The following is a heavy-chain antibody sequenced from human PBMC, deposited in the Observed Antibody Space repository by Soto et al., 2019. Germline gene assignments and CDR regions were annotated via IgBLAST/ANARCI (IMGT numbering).Heavy chain of an antibody. Sequence: ASVKVSCKASGYTFTSYAMNWVRQAPGQGLEWMGRINTTTGNPTYAQGSTGRFVCSLATSVSTAYLQICSLKAADTAVYYCARGPDIVVVPAAKGFDPWGQGTLVTVSS. D-gene: IGHD2-2*01. CDR3: ARGPDIVVVPAAKGFDP. J-gene: IGHJ5*02. CDR1: GYTFTSYA. V-gene: IGHV7-4-1*01. CDR2: INTTTGNP.